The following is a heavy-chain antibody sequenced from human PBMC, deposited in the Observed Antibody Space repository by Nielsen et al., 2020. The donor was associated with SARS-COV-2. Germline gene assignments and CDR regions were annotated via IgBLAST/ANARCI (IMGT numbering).Heavy chain of an antibody. Sequence: SETLSLTCAVYGGSSSGYYWSWIRQPPGKGLEWIGEINHSGSTNYNPSLKSRVTISVDTSKNQFSLKLSSVTAADTAVYYCARGLGPSDYWGQGTLVTVSS. V-gene: IGHV4-34*01. CDR2: INHSGST. CDR1: GGSSSGYY. J-gene: IGHJ4*02. D-gene: IGHD7-27*01. CDR3: ARGLGPSDY.